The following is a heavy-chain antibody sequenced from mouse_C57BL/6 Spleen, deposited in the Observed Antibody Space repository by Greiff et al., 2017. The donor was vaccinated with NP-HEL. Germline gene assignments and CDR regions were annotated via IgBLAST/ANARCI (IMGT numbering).Heavy chain of an antibody. J-gene: IGHJ4*01. CDR1: GFSLTSYG. Sequence: VKLMESGPGLVAPSQSLSITCTVSGFSLTSYGVHWVRQPPGQGLEWLVVIWSDGSTTSNSALKSRLSISKDNSNSQVFLKMNSLQTDDTAMYYCARQGYSYYAMDYWGQGASVNVSS. CDR2: IWSDGST. CDR3: ARQGYSYYAMDY. V-gene: IGHV2-6-1*01.